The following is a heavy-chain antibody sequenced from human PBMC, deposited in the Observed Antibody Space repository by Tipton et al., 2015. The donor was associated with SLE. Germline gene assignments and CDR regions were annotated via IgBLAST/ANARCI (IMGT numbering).Heavy chain of an antibody. CDR2: DYHSGRT. Sequence: TLSLTCTVSGGSISSGDCYWGWIRQPPGKGLEWIGSDYHSGRTYYNPSLKSRVTISLDTAKNHFPLKLTSLTAADTAVYYCARGGEAVLTWDYFDYWGQGILVTVSS. J-gene: IGHJ4*02. D-gene: IGHD6-19*01. CDR3: ARGGEAVLTWDYFDY. V-gene: IGHV4-39*06. CDR1: GGSISSGDCY.